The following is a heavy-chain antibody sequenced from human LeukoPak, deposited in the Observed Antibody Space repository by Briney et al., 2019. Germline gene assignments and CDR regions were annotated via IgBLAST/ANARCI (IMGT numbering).Heavy chain of an antibody. D-gene: IGHD3-10*01. J-gene: IGHJ5*02. CDR1: GRSFSGYY. V-gene: IGHV4-34*01. CDR2: INHSGST. Sequence: PSETLSLTCAVYGRSFSGYYWSWIRQPPGKGLEWIGEINHSGSTNYNPSLKSRVTISVDTSKNQFSLKLSSVTAADTAVYYCARIYYGSGEEPLNWFDPWGQGTLVTVSS. CDR3: ARIYYGSGEEPLNWFDP.